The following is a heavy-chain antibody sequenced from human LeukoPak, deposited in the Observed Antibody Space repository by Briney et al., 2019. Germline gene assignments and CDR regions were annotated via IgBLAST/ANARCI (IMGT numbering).Heavy chain of an antibody. Sequence: PGGSLRLSCEVSGFTFSDYYMSWIRQAPGKGLEWVSYISSSGSTKNYEDSVKGRFTISRDNAKNSLYLQMNSLRAEDTAVYYCAKIAARVDYWGQGTLVTVSS. CDR1: GFTFSDYY. V-gene: IGHV3-11*04. CDR3: AKIAARVDY. CDR2: ISSSGSTK. J-gene: IGHJ4*02. D-gene: IGHD6-6*01.